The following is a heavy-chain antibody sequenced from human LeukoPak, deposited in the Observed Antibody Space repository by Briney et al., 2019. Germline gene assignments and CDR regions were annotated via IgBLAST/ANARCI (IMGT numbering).Heavy chain of an antibody. Sequence: GGSLRLSCAASGFTFSSYAMSWVRQAPGKGLEWVSAISGSGGSTYYADSVKGRFTISRDNSKNTLYLQMNSLRAEDTAVYYCAKDESVGIAAAGAFDYWGQGTLVTVSS. V-gene: IGHV3-23*01. J-gene: IGHJ4*02. CDR3: AKDESVGIAAAGAFDY. CDR2: ISGSGGST. CDR1: GFTFSSYA. D-gene: IGHD6-13*01.